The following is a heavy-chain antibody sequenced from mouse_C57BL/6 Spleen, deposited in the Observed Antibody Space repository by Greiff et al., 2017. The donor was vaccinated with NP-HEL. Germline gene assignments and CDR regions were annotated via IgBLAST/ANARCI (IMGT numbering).Heavy chain of an antibody. CDR2: INPGSGGT. Sequence: QVHVKQSGAELVRPGTSVKVSCKASGYAFTNYLIEWVKQRPGQGLEWIGVINPGSGGTNYNEKFKGKATLTADKSSSTAYMQLSSLTSEDSAVYFCARGDYGSYYFDYWGQGTTLTVSS. D-gene: IGHD1-1*01. CDR3: ARGDYGSYYFDY. V-gene: IGHV1-54*01. CDR1: GYAFTNYL. J-gene: IGHJ2*01.